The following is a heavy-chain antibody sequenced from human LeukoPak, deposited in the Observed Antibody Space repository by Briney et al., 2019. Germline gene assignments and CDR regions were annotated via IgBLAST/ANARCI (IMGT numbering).Heavy chain of an antibody. CDR1: GYTFTSNY. Sequence: ASVTVSFKASGYTFTSNYIHWVRQAPGQGLEWMGMIYPRDGSTSYAQKFQGRVTVTRDTSTSTVHMELSGLRSEDTAVYYCARDQEGFDYWAREPWSPSPQ. CDR2: IYPRDGST. J-gene: IGHJ4*02. CDR3: ARDQEGFDY. V-gene: IGHV1-46*01.